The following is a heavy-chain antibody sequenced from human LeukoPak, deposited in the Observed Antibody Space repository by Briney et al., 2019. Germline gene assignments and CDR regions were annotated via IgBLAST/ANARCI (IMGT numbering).Heavy chain of an antibody. V-gene: IGHV1-69*13. J-gene: IGHJ3*02. CDR2: IIPIFGTA. CDR1: GGTFSSYA. CDR3: ASGIYCGGDCYRGAFDI. Sequence: ASVKVSCKASGGTFSSYAISWVRQAPGQGLEWMGGIIPIFGTANYAQKFQGRVTITADESTSTAYMELSSLRSEDTAVYYCASGIYCGGDCYRGAFDIWGQGTMVTVSS. D-gene: IGHD2-21*01.